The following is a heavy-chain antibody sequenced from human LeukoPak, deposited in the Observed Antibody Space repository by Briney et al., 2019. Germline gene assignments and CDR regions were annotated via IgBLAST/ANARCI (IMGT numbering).Heavy chain of an antibody. CDR1: GFTFSSNA. D-gene: IGHD2-21*01. J-gene: IGHJ4*02. Sequence: GGSLRLSCEASGFTFSSNAMHWVRQAPGKGLEWVAVISSDGGKRYYADSEKGRFTISRDNSKDTLYLQMNSLRVEDTAVYYCARDVAQGGSSYFDYWGQGTLVTVSS. V-gene: IGHV3-30-3*01. CDR3: ARDVAQGGSSYFDY. CDR2: ISSDGGKR.